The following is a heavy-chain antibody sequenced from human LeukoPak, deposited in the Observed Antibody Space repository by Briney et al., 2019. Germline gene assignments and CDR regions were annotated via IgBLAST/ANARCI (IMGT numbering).Heavy chain of an antibody. CDR2: ISAYNGNT. D-gene: IGHD3-10*01. J-gene: IGHJ4*02. V-gene: IGHV1-18*01. CDR3: ASLYGSGSPCDY. Sequence: GASVEVSCKASGYTFTSYGISWVRQAPGQGLEWMGWISAYNGNTNYAQKLQGRVTMTTDTSTTTAYMELRSLRSDDTAVYYCASLYGSGSPCDYWGQGTLVTVSS. CDR1: GYTFTSYG.